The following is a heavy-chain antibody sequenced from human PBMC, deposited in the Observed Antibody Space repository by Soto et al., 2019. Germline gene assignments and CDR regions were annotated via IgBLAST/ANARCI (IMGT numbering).Heavy chain of an antibody. CDR2: ISSSSSYI. CDR1: GFTFSTYS. J-gene: IGHJ6*02. CDR3: ARVVDYYDPYYYYGMDV. Sequence: GGSLRLSCTASGFTFSTYSMNWVRQAPGKGLEWVSSISSSSSYIYYADSVKGRFTISRDNAKNSLYLQMNSLRAEDTAVYYCARVVDYYDPYYYYGMDVWGQGTTVTV. V-gene: IGHV3-21*01. D-gene: IGHD3-22*01.